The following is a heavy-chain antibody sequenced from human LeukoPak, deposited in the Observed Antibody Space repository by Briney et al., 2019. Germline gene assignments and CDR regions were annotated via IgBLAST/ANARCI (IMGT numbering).Heavy chain of an antibody. Sequence: GGSLGLSCAASGFTFSSYGMHWVRQAPGKGPEWVAVIWFDGSNKYYADSVKGRFTISRDNSKNTLYLQMNSLRAEDTAVYYCAREFSGSSDFDYWGQGTLVTVSS. V-gene: IGHV3-33*08. D-gene: IGHD6-19*01. CDR1: GFTFSSYG. CDR3: AREFSGSSDFDY. J-gene: IGHJ4*02. CDR2: IWFDGSNK.